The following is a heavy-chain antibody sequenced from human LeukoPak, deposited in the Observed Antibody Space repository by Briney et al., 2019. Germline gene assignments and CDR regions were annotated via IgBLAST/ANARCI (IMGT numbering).Heavy chain of an antibody. CDR2: IYYSGST. CDR3: ASPQGVRGVDAFDI. CDR1: GGSISSYY. D-gene: IGHD3-10*01. J-gene: IGHJ3*02. Sequence: SETLSVTCTVSGGSISSYYWSWIRQPPGKGLEWMGYIYYSGSTNYNPSLTRRVTISIDTYKSEFALKLSSVTAADAAVSYCASPQGVRGVDAFDIWGQGTLVTASS. V-gene: IGHV4-59*01.